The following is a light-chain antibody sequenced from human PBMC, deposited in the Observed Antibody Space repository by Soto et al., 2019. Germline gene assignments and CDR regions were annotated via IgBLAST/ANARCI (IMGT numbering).Light chain of an antibody. CDR3: QQRHMWPIT. Sequence: EIVLTQSPGTLSLSPGERATLSCRASQSLSSNYLAWYQQRPGQSPRLLVYGASSRATGIPDRFSGSGFGTDFALTISRLEPEDSAVYYCQQRHMWPITFGQGTRLEIK. CDR2: GAS. CDR1: QSLSSNY. J-gene: IGKJ5*01. V-gene: IGKV3-20*01.